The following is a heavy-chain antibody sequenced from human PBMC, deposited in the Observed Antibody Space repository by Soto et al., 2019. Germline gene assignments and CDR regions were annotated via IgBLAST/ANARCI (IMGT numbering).Heavy chain of an antibody. V-gene: IGHV1-69*13. CDR3: PRVKPSHYSYYVAVDY. D-gene: IGHD4-4*01. CDR1: GGTFSSDA. Sequence: SVKVSGKASGGTFSSDAISWVRQAPGQGLEWMGGIIPIFGIANYAQKFQGRITITADESTRTAYMELSSLPSEATAVYYSPRVKPSHYSYYVAVDYWGQGTLVTVSS. CDR2: IIPIFGIA. J-gene: IGHJ4*02.